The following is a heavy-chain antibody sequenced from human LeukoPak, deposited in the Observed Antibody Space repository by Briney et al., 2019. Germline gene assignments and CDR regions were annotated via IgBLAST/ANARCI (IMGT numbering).Heavy chain of an antibody. D-gene: IGHD4-23*01. J-gene: IGHJ4*02. Sequence: GGSLRLSCAASGFSFSTYGMHWVRQAPGKGLEWVALISYDGTNKYYADSVKGRFTISRDNSENTLYLRMNTLRAEDTAVYYCARDPIYGGNRYYFGYWGQGVLVTVSS. V-gene: IGHV3-30*03. CDR2: ISYDGTNK. CDR1: GFSFSTYG. CDR3: ARDPIYGGNRYYFGY.